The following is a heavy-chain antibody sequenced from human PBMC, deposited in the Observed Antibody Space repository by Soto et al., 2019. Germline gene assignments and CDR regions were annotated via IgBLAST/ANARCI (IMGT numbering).Heavy chain of an antibody. V-gene: IGHV3-23*01. CDR3: ARDAISMVRGTKNWFDP. Sequence: GGSLRLSCEASGFICSDHAMSWVRQAPGKGPEWVSAISGNGIATYYADSVKGRFTISRDNSKNTLYLQMNRLRADDTAVYYCARDAISMVRGTKNWFDPWGQGTLVTVSS. J-gene: IGHJ5*02. CDR1: GFICSDHA. CDR2: ISGNGIAT. D-gene: IGHD3-10*01.